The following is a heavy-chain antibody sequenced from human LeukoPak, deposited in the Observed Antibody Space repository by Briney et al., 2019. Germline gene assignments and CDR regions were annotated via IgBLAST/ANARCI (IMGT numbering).Heavy chain of an antibody. CDR2: IYYSGST. J-gene: IGHJ6*03. Sequence: SETLSLTCTVSGGSISSHYWSWIRQPPGKGLEWIGYIYYSGSTNYNPSLKSRVTISVDTSKNQFSLKLSSVTAADTAVYYCARRLRGYSGYDYYYYMDVWGKGTTVTVSS. V-gene: IGHV4-59*11. CDR3: ARRLRGYSGYDYYYYMDV. D-gene: IGHD5-12*01. CDR1: GGSISSHY.